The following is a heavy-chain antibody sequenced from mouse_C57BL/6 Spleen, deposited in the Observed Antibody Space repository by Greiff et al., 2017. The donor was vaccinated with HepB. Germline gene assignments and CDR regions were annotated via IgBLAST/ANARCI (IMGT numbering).Heavy chain of an antibody. D-gene: IGHD1-1*01. CDR3: ARNYYGSRGGYFDY. CDR1: GFTFSDYG. CDR2: ISSGSSTI. Sequence: EVKLVESGGGLVKPGGSLKLSCAASGFTFSDYGMHWVRQAPEKGLEWVAYISSGSSTIYYADTVKGRFTISRDNAKNTLFLQMTSLRSEDTAMYYCARNYYGSRGGYFDYWGQGTTLTVSS. J-gene: IGHJ2*01. V-gene: IGHV5-17*01.